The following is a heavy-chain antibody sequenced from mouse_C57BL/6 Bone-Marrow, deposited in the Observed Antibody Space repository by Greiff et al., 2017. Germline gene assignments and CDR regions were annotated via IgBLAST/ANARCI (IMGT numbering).Heavy chain of an antibody. V-gene: IGHV1-64*01. CDR1: GYTFTSYW. J-gene: IGHJ4*01. CDR3: ARDRDYLHAMDY. CDR2: IHPNSGST. Sequence: QVQLQQPGAELVKPGASVKLSCKASGYTFTSYWMHWVKQRPGQGLEWIGMIHPNSGSTNYNEKFKSKATLTVDKSSSTAYMQLSSLTSDDSAVYYCARDRDYLHAMDYWGQGTSVTVSS. D-gene: IGHD2-4*01.